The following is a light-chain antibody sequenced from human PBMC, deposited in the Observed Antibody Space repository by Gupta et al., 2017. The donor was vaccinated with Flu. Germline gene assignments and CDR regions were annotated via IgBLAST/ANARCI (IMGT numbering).Light chain of an antibody. J-gene: IGLJ3*02. V-gene: IGLV2-14*01. CDR1: NSDVGGYNV. CDR3: SSYTTSRTLV. Sequence: QSALTQPASVSGSPGQSIAISCTGSNSDVGGYNVVSWYQQYPGKAPKLLIYEVTKRPSGVSYRCSGSKSGNTASLTIAGLQAEDEADYYCSSYTTSRTLVFGGGTKLTVL. CDR2: EVT.